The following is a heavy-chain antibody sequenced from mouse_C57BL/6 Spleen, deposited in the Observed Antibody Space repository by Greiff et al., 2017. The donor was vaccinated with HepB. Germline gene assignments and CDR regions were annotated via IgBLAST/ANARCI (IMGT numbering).Heavy chain of an antibody. CDR2: IYPGDGDT. D-gene: IGHD2-2*01. CDR3: AKEEYGYLFAY. Sequence: VQLQQSGPELVKPGASVKISCKASGYAFSSSWMNWVKQRPGKGLEWIGRIYPGDGDTNYNGKFKGKATLTADKSSSTAYMQLSSLTSEDSAVYCCAKEEYGYLFAYWGQGTLVTVSA. J-gene: IGHJ3*01. CDR1: GYAFSSSW. V-gene: IGHV1-82*01.